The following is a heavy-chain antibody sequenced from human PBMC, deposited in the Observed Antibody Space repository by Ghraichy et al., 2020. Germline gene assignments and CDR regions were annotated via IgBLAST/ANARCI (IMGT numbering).Heavy chain of an antibody. CDR1: EFTFSSYW. J-gene: IGHJ3*02. D-gene: IGHD3-16*01. CDR3: ARGVGLAPRSAFDI. CDR2: VKSDGSST. V-gene: IGHV3-74*01. Sequence: LSLTCAASEFTFSSYWMHWVRQAPGRGLVWVSRVKSDGSSTDYADSVKGRFTISRDNARNTLHLEMNSLTAEDTAVYYCARGVGLAPRSAFDIWGQGTMVTVSS.